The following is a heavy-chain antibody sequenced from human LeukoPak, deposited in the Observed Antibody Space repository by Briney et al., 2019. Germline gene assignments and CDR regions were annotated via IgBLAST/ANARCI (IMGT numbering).Heavy chain of an antibody. V-gene: IGHV3-30*18. CDR2: ISYDGSKK. J-gene: IGHJ6*02. CDR1: GFTFSSYD. D-gene: IGHD3-22*01. CDR3: AKAVIAYYDHYGMDV. Sequence: QPGRSLRLSCAASGFTFSSYDMHWVRQAPGKGLEWVAVISYDGSKKYYADSVKGRFTISRDNSKNTLYLQMNSLRAEDTAVYYCAKAVIAYYDHYGMDVWGQGTTVTVSS.